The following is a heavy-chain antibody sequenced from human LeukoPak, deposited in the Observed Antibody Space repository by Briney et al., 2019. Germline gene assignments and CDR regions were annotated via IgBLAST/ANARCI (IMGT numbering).Heavy chain of an antibody. J-gene: IGHJ4*02. D-gene: IGHD5-12*01. Sequence: GGSLRLSCAASGFTFSSYAMSWGRQAPGKGLEWVSAISGSGGSTYYADSVKGRFTISRDNSKNTLYLQMNSLRAEDTAVYYCAKTMDIVATGAPRFFDYWGQGTLVTVSS. CDR1: GFTFSSYA. CDR3: AKTMDIVATGAPRFFDY. CDR2: ISGSGGST. V-gene: IGHV3-23*01.